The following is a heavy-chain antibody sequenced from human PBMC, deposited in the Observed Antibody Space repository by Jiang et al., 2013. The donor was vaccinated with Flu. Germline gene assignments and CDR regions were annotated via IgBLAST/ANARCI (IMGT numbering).Heavy chain of an antibody. CDR2: TYFRAKWYH. Sequence: QTLSLTCAISGDSVSSRTATWNWIRQFPSTGLEWLGRTYFRAKWYHDYGDSVKNRVAIIPDTATNQFSLHVSSVTPEDTAVYFCARVEDGTNLAAFGSWGQGTLVAVSS. V-gene: IGHV6-1*01. D-gene: IGHD2-8*01. CDR3: ARVEDGTNLAAFGS. J-gene: IGHJ4*02. CDR1: GDSVSSRTAT.